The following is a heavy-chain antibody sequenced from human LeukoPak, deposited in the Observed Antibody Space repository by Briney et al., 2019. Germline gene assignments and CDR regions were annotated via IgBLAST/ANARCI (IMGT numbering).Heavy chain of an antibody. V-gene: IGHV3-23*01. J-gene: IGHJ4*02. CDR3: AKDRSGIFLGGFDY. D-gene: IGHD1-26*01. Sequence: SGGSLRLSCVASGFTFSSYAMSWVRQAPGKGLEWVSAISGSGGSTDYADSVKGRFTISRDSSKSTLYLQMNSLRAEDTAVYYCAKDRSGIFLGGFDYWGQGTLLTVSS. CDR2: ISGSGGST. CDR1: GFTFSSYA.